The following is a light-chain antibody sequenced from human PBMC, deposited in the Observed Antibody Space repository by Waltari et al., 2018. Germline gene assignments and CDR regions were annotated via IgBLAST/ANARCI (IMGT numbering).Light chain of an antibody. CDR1: QSVGSSD. J-gene: IGKJ5*01. V-gene: IGKV3-20*01. Sequence: EIVLAQSPDTLSLSPGETATLSFRASQSVGSSDLIWYQQKPGQAPRLLIFTTSYRATGIPDRFSGSGSGTDFTLTISRLEPEVVAIYYCQHYGISFPVTFGQGTRLEIK. CDR3: QHYGISFPVT. CDR2: TTS.